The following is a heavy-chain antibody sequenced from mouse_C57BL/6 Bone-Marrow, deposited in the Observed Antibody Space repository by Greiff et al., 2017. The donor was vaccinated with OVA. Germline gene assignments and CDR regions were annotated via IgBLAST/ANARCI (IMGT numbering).Heavy chain of an antibody. J-gene: IGHJ4*01. D-gene: IGHD2-1*01. CDR2: IDPANGNT. V-gene: IGHV14-3*01. CDR3: ARSGEIYYGNYSYAMDY. CDR1: GFNIKNTY. Sequence: VQLKESVAELVRPGASVKLSCTASGFNIKNTYMHWVKQRPEQGLEWIGRIDPANGNTKYAPKFQGKATITADTSSNTAYLQLSSLTSEDTAIYYCARSGEIYYGNYSYAMDYWGQGTSVTVSS.